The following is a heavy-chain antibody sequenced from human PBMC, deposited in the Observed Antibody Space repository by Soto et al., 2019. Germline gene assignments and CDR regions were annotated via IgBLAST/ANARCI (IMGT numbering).Heavy chain of an antibody. D-gene: IGHD5-12*01. Sequence: SETLSLTCSVSGGSINSGDSYRSLIRQSPGKRLEWIGYIYYSGSTYYNPSLKSRGTISMGESKNLLFLDVDSVTAADTAVYDGARLYTGYEVLDDWAQGTLVRVSS. CDR3: ARLYTGYEVLDD. V-gene: IGHV4-30-4*01. CDR1: GGSINSGDSY. J-gene: IGHJ4*02. CDR2: IYYSGST.